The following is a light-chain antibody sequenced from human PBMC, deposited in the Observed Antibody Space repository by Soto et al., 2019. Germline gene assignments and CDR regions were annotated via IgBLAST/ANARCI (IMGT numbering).Light chain of an antibody. Sequence: QSVLTQPASVSGSPGQSITISCTGTSSDVGGYKYVSWYQQHPGKAPKLMIYEVSDRPSGVSNRFSGSKSGTTASPTISGLQAEDEADYYCSSYASSSTYVFGTGTKVTVL. V-gene: IGLV2-14*01. CDR1: SSDVGGYKY. CDR3: SSYASSSTYV. CDR2: EVS. J-gene: IGLJ1*01.